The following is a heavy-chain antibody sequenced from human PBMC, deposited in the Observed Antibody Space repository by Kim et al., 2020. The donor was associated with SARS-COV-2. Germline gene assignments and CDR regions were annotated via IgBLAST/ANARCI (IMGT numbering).Heavy chain of an antibody. J-gene: IGHJ4*02. CDR3: ARAGYSSSNFDY. V-gene: IGHV4-30-2*04. Sequence: YYNPSLKSRVTISVDTSKNQFSLKLSSVTAADTAVYYCARAGYSSSNFDYWGQGTLVTVSS. D-gene: IGHD6-13*01.